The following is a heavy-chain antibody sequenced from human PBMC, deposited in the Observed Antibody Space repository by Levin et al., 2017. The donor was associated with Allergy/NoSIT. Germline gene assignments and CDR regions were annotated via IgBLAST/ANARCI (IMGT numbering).Heavy chain of an antibody. D-gene: IGHD2-21*02. V-gene: IGHV3-30-3*01. CDR3: ARVDRSGGDYVNGLIDY. J-gene: IGHJ4*02. CDR2: ISYDGSNK. Sequence: GGSLRLSCAASGFTFSSYAMHWVRQAPGKGLEWVAVISYDGSNKYYADSVKGRFTISRDNSKNTLYLQMNSLRAEDTAVYYCARVDRSGGDYVNGLIDYWGQGTLVTVSS. CDR1: GFTFSSYA.